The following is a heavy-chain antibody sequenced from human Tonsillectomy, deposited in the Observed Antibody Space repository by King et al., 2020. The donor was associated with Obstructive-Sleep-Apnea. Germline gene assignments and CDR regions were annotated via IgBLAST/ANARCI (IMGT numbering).Heavy chain of an antibody. V-gene: IGHV3-30*04. CDR3: ARGGNSSSWYGGYYNGMDV. CDR2: ISYDGSYK. CDR1: GFTFSTYA. D-gene: IGHD6-13*01. J-gene: IGHJ6*02. Sequence: VQLVESGGGVVQPGRSLRLSCEASGFTFSTYAMNWVRQAPGKGLEWVAVISYDGSYKYYAESVKGRFTISRDNSKNMLSLQMNSLRIEETSVYYCARGGNSSSWYGGYYNGMDVWGQGTTVTVSS.